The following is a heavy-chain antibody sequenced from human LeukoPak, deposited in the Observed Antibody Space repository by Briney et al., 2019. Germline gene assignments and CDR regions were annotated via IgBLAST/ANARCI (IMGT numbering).Heavy chain of an antibody. J-gene: IGHJ4*02. CDR2: ISSSSSYV. CDR1: GFTFSSYS. Sequence: GGSLRLSCAASGFTFSSYSMNWVRQAPGKGLEWVSSISSSSSYVYYADSVKGRFTISRDNAKSSLYLQMNSLRAEDTAVYYCARDSPKRTSQNHFDYWGQGTLVTVSS. CDR3: ARDSPKRTSQNHFDY. V-gene: IGHV3-21*01. D-gene: IGHD1-14*01.